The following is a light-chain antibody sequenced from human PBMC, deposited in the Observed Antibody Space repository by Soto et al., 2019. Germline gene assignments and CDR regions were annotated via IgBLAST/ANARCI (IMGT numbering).Light chain of an antibody. J-gene: IGKJ4*01. Sequence: EIVMTQSPATLSVSAGERATLSCRASQSVSSNLAWYQRKPGQAPRLLILGASTRATGIPARFSGSGSGTEFTLTISSLQSEDFAVYYCQQYNNWPLLTFGGGTTVEI. V-gene: IGKV3-15*01. CDR3: QQYNNWPLLT. CDR2: GAS. CDR1: QSVSSN.